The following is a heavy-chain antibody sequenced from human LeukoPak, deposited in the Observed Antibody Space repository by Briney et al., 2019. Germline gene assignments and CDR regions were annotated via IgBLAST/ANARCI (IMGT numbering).Heavy chain of an antibody. CDR3: AGSYYDRAQGFDP. CDR1: GYTFTSYA. CDR2: IIPIFGTA. Sequence: ASVKVSCKASGYTFTSYAISWVRQAPGQGLEWMGGIIPIFGTANYAQKFQGRVTITADESTSTAYMELSSLRSEDTAVYYCAGSYYDRAQGFDPWGQGTLVTVSS. J-gene: IGHJ5*02. V-gene: IGHV1-69*13. D-gene: IGHD3-9*01.